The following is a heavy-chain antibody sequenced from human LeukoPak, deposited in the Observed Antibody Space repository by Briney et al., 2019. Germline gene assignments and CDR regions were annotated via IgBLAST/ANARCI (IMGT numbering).Heavy chain of an antibody. Sequence: SETLSLTCTVSGGSISSSYWSWIRQPAGKGLEWIGRIYTSGSTNYDPSLKSRVTMSVDTSKNQFSLKLSSVTAADTAVYYCARVRRYYYDSSGYYTWDNWFDPWGQGTLVTVSS. V-gene: IGHV4-4*07. CDR3: ARVRRYYYDSSGYYTWDNWFDP. CDR1: GGSISSSY. CDR2: IYTSGST. D-gene: IGHD3-22*01. J-gene: IGHJ5*02.